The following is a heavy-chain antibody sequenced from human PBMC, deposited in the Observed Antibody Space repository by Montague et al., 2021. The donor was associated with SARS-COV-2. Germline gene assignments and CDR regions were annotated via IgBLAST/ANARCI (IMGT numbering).Heavy chain of an antibody. CDR2: INHSGST. V-gene: IGHV4-34*01. CDR1: GVSFTDYY. CDR3: ARAPDYDILAVDVTAGFDF. Sequence: SETLSLTCAVYGVSFTDYYWSWIRQPPGKGLEWIGEINHSGSTNFNPSLKSRLTISVDTSKSQFSLKVSSVTAADTAVYFCARAPDYDILAVDVTAGFDFWGQGTLVTVSS. D-gene: IGHD3-9*01. J-gene: IGHJ4*02.